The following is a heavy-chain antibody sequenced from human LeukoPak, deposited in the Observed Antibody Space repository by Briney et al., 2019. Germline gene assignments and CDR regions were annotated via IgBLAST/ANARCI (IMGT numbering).Heavy chain of an antibody. D-gene: IGHD3-10*01. J-gene: IGHJ6*04. Sequence: GGSLRLSCAASGFTFSSYSMNWVRQAPGKGLEWVSSISGSSSYIYYADSVKGRFTISRDNAKNSLYLQMNSLRAEDMALYYCAKDHYGSGRGAMDVWGKGTTVTVSS. V-gene: IGHV3-21*04. CDR3: AKDHYGSGRGAMDV. CDR1: GFTFSSYS. CDR2: ISGSSSYI.